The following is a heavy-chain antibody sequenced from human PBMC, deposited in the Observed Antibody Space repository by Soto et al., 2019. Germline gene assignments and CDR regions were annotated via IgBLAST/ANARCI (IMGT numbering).Heavy chain of an antibody. V-gene: IGHV2-5*02. CDR1: GSSLSADGAA. CDR2: IYWDNDQ. CDR3: ADTPGGIFFQH. Sequence: SGPTLVNPTQTLTLTCTFSGSSLSADGAAVGWIRQPPGKALEWLALIYWDNDQRYNPSLKSRLTITMDTSKNQVVLTMTDMDPVDTATYFCADTPGGIFFQHWGRGTLVTVSS. J-gene: IGHJ1*01. D-gene: IGHD2-8*02.